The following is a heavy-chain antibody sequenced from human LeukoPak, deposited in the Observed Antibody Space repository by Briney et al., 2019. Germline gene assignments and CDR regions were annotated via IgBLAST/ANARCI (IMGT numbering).Heavy chain of an antibody. CDR1: EFTFSSYA. CDR2: ISGSGDST. D-gene: IGHD3-3*01. Sequence: AGGCLSLSCVVSEFTFSSYALSWVRQAPGKGLEWVSVISGSGDSTHYADSVKGRFTISRDNSKNTLYLQMNSLRAEDTAVYYCAKDYWEWSRVNWGQGTLVSVSS. J-gene: IGHJ4*02. CDR3: AKDYWEWSRVN. V-gene: IGHV3-23*01.